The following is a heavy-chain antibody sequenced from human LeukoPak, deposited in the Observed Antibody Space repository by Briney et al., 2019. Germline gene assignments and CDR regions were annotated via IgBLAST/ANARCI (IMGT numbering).Heavy chain of an antibody. J-gene: IGHJ4*02. CDR1: GYTFTSYY. CDR2: INPSGGST. V-gene: IGHV1-46*01. Sequence: ASVKVSCKASGYTFTSYYMHWVRQAPGQGLEWMGIINPSGGSTSYARKFQGRVTMTRDTSTSTVYMELSSLRSEDTAVYYCARGHGSLYYDFWSGYSYWGQGTLVTVSS. D-gene: IGHD3-3*01. CDR3: ARGHGSLYYDFWSGYSY.